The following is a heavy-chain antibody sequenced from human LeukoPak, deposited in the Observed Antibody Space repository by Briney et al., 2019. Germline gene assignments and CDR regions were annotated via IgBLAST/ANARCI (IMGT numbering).Heavy chain of an antibody. CDR1: GYSFTSYW. Sequence: GESLKISCKGSGYSFTSYWIGWVRQMPGKGLGWMGIIYPGDSDTRYSPSFQGQVTISADKSISTAYLQWSSLKASDTAMYYCVRQENDILTASPDAFDIWGQGTMVTVSS. CDR3: VRQENDILTASPDAFDI. CDR2: IYPGDSDT. J-gene: IGHJ3*02. D-gene: IGHD3-9*01. V-gene: IGHV5-51*01.